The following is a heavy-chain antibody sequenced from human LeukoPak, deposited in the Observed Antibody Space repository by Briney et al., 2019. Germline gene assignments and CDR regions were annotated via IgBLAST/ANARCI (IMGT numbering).Heavy chain of an antibody. CDR1: GFTFSSYS. J-gene: IGHJ4*02. V-gene: IGHV3-21*01. CDR3: AWTYGSVPFDY. Sequence: GGSLRLSCAASGFTFSSYSMNWVRQAPGKGLEWVSSISSSSSYIYYADSVKGRFTISRDNAKNSLYLQMNSLRAEDTAVCYCAWTYGSVPFDYWGQGTLVTVSS. CDR2: ISSSSSYI. D-gene: IGHD3-10*01.